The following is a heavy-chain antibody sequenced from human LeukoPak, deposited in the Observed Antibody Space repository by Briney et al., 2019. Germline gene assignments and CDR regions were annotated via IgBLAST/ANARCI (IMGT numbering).Heavy chain of an antibody. CDR3: ARVARGGLWPHGYYGMDV. Sequence: ASETLSLTCTASGGSISSYYWSWIRQPPGKGLEWIGYIYYSGSTNYNPSLKSRVTISVDTSKNQFSLKLSSVTAADTAVYYCARVARGGLWPHGYYGMDVWGQGTTVTVSS. D-gene: IGHD4/OR15-4a*01. CDR1: GGSISSYY. J-gene: IGHJ6*02. V-gene: IGHV4-59*01. CDR2: IYYSGST.